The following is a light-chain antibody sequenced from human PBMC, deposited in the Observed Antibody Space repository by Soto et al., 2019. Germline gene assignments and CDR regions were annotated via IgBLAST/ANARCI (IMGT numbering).Light chain of an antibody. CDR3: SSYTSSSTLL. CDR2: GVS. V-gene: IGLV2-8*01. Sequence: QSALTQPPSASGSPGQSVSISCTGTSSDIGAYNFVSWYQQHPGKAPRLMIYGVSKRPSGVPDRFSGSKSGNTASLTVSGLQAEDEADYYCSSYTSSSTLLFGGGTKLTVL. CDR1: SSDIGAYNF. J-gene: IGLJ2*01.